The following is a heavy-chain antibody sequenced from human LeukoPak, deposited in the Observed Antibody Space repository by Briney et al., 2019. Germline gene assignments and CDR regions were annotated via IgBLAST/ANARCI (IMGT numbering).Heavy chain of an antibody. CDR3: ARGEKRPVLRFLEWLLEYYFDY. CDR2: INHSGST. D-gene: IGHD3-3*01. CDR1: GGSFSGYY. V-gene: IGHV4-34*01. J-gene: IGHJ4*02. Sequence: SETLSLTCAVYGGSFSGYYWSWIRQPPGKGLEWIGEINHSGSTNYNPSLKSRVTISVDTSKNQFSLPLSSVTAADTAVYYCARGEKRPVLRFLEWLLEYYFDYWGQGTLVTVSS.